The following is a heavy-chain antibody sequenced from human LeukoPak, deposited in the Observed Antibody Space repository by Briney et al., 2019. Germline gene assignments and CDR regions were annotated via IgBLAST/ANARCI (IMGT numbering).Heavy chain of an antibody. Sequence: TSETLSLTCAVYGGSFSGYYWSWIRQPPGKGLEWIGEINHSGSTNYNPSLKSRVTISVDTSKNQFSLKLSSVTAADTAVYYCTSSGYYYLDAFDIWGQGTMVTVSS. CDR3: TSSGYYYLDAFDI. D-gene: IGHD3-22*01. V-gene: IGHV4-34*01. CDR1: GGSFSGYY. J-gene: IGHJ3*02. CDR2: INHSGST.